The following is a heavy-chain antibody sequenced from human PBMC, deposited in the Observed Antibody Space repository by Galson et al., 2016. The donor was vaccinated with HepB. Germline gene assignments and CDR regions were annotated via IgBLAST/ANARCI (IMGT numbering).Heavy chain of an antibody. D-gene: IGHD6-6*01. V-gene: IGHV4-59*11. CDR1: GGSISSHY. CDR2: IYYPGST. J-gene: IGHJ4*02. CDR3: SRVPSGIAARPPYFDY. Sequence: SETLSLTCTVSGGSISSHYWSWIRQPPGKGLEWIGYIYYPGSTNYNPSLKSRVTITVDTSKKQFSLKLSSVTAADTAVYYCSRVPSGIAARPPYFDYWGQGTLVSVSS.